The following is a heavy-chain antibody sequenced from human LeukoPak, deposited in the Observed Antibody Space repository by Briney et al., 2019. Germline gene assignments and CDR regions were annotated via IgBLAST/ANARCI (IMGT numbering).Heavy chain of an antibody. CDR2: ISYEGDST. Sequence: AGGSLRLSCAASGFIFRIYGMHWVRQAPGKGLEWVALISYEGDSTYYADSVKGRFTISRDNSKDMLYLQMNSLRAEDTAVYYCARNYGGYRLTRWFDPWGQGTLVTVSA. D-gene: IGHD4-17*01. CDR3: ARNYGGYRLTRWFDP. CDR1: GFIFRIYG. J-gene: IGHJ5*02. V-gene: IGHV3-30*03.